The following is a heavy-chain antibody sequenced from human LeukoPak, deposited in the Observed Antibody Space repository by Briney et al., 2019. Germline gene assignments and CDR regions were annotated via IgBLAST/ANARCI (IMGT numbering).Heavy chain of an antibody. CDR2: ISDDGYST. V-gene: IGHV3-23*01. J-gene: IGHJ4*02. CDR1: RFIFDNYG. D-gene: IGHD1-14*01. CDR3: VKDNPLDY. Sequence: GGSLRLSCAASRFIFDNYGMTWVRQAPGKGLEWVSGISDDGYSTYYADSVKGRFTISRDNSKNTLFLEMNSLRPEDTALYYCVKDNPLDYWGQGTLVIVSS.